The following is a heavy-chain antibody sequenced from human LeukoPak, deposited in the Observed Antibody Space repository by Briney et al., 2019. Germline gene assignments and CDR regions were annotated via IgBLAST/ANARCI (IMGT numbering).Heavy chain of an antibody. J-gene: IGHJ4*02. D-gene: IGHD2-2*01. CDR1: GFTFSSYW. V-gene: IGHV3-7*01. CDR3: ARDRGGYCSSTSCSARYYFDY. Sequence: PGGSLRLSCAASGFTFSSYWMSWVRQAPGKGLEWVANIKQDGSEKYYVDSVKGRFTISRDNAKNSLYLQMNSLRAEDTAVYYCARDRGGYCSSTSCSARYYFDYWGQGTLVTVSS. CDR2: IKQDGSEK.